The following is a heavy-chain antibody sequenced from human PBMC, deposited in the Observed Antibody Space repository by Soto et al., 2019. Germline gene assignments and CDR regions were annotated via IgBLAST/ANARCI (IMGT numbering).Heavy chain of an antibody. CDR2: IWYDGSNK. Sequence: QVQLVESGGGVVQPGRSLRLSCAASGFTFSSYGMHWVRQAPGKGLEWVAVIWYDGSNKYYADSVKGRFTISRDNSKNTLYLQMNSLRAEDTAVYYCARDGKLRDDNWFDPWGQGTQVTVSS. CDR3: ARDGKLRDDNWFDP. CDR1: GFTFSSYG. D-gene: IGHD3-16*01. V-gene: IGHV3-33*01. J-gene: IGHJ5*02.